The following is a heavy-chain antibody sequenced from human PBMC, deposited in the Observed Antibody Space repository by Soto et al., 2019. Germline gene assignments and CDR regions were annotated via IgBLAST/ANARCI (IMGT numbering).Heavy chain of an antibody. CDR3: PIQESNRSRRLSCVDP. D-gene: IGHD2-15*01. V-gene: IGHV4-39*01. CDR1: GGSSSSSTYS. J-gene: IGHJ5*02. Sequence: SETLSLTCTSSGGSSSSSTYSWGWIRQPPGKGPEWIGSMPYSGATYYNPSLKSRVSLSVDLSKSQVALKLTFVSAADTALYFFPIQESNRSRRLSCVDPGGQGTVVAV. CDR2: MPYSGAT.